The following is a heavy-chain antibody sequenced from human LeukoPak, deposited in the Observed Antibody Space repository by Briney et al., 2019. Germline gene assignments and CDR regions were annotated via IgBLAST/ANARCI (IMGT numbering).Heavy chain of an antibody. D-gene: IGHD6-19*01. CDR1: GYTFTDYY. Sequence: GSAKVSCKASGYTFTDYYMHWVRQAPGQGLEWMGWINPNSGGTNYAQKFQGRVTMTRDTSISTAYVELSGLKSDDTAVYYCARGVGAVAQWFDPWGQGTLVTVSS. CDR3: ARGVGAVAQWFDP. V-gene: IGHV1-2*02. CDR2: INPNSGGT. J-gene: IGHJ5*02.